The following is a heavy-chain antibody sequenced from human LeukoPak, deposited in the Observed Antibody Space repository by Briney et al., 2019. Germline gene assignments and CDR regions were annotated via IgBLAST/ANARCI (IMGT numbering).Heavy chain of an antibody. CDR2: ISGSGGTT. CDR3: ARERGSSGGNTNGYFDY. V-gene: IGHV3-23*01. D-gene: IGHD4-23*01. J-gene: IGHJ4*02. Sequence: PGGSLRLSCAASGFTFSNYAMSWVRQAPGKGLEWVSVISGSGGTTYSADSVEGRFTISRDNSKNTLYLQMNSLRAEDTAAYYCARERGSSGGNTNGYFDYWGQGALVTVSS. CDR1: GFTFSNYA.